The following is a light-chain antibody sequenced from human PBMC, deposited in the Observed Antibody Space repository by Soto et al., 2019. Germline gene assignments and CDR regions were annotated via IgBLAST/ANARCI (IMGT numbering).Light chain of an antibody. CDR3: MQALQTPPIT. V-gene: IGKV2-28*01. CDR2: LGS. Sequence: DIVMTQSPLSLPVTPGEPASISCRSSQSLLHSNGYTYLDWYPQKPGQSPQLLIYLGSNRASGVPDRFSGSGSGTDFTLKISRVEAEDVGVYNCMQALQTPPITFGQGTRLEIK. J-gene: IGKJ5*01. CDR1: QSLLHSNGYTY.